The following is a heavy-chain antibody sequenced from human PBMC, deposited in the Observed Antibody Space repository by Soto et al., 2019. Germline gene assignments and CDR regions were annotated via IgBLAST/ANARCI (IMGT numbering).Heavy chain of an antibody. CDR1: GGSISSYY. D-gene: IGHD3-16*01. V-gene: IGHV4-59*01. CDR3: AREWGYYSDF. J-gene: IGHJ4*02. CDR2: IYYSGST. Sequence: ASETLSLPCTGSGGSISSYYWSWIRQPPGKGLEWIGYIYYSGSTNYNPSLKSRVTISVDTSKNQFSLKLSSVTAADTAVYYCAREWGYYSDFWGQGTLVTVSS.